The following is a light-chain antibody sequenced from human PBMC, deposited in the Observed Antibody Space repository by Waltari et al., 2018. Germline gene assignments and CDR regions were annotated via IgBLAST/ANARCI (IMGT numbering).Light chain of an antibody. CDR2: KAS. Sequence: DIQMTQSPSSLSASVGDRVTITCRASQTITNWLAWYQQKPGKAPKLLIYKASTLESGVPSRFSGSGSGTEFTLNISSLQPGDFATYYCQQFNSFPWTFGHGTTVEIK. CDR1: QTITNW. CDR3: QQFNSFPWT. V-gene: IGKV1-5*03. J-gene: IGKJ1*01.